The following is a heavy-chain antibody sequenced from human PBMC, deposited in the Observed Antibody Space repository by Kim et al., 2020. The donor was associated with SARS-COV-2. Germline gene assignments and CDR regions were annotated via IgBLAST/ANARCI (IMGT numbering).Heavy chain of an antibody. D-gene: IGHD3-16*02. CDR2: ISAYNGNT. V-gene: IGHV1-18*01. J-gene: IGHJ4*02. CDR1: YG. Sequence: YGISWVRQAPGQGLEWMGWISAYNGNTNYAQKLQGRVTMTTDTSTSTAYMELRSLRSDDTAVYYCARGIMITFGGVIALAYYFDYWGQGTLAT. CDR3: ARGIMITFGGVIALAYYFDY.